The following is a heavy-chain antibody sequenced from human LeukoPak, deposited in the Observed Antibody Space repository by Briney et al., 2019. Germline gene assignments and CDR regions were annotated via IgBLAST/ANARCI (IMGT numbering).Heavy chain of an antibody. J-gene: IGHJ3*02. V-gene: IGHV4-34*01. Sequence: SETLSLTCAVYGGSFSGYYWSYIRQPPGKGLEWIGEINHSGSTNYKPSLKSRVTISVDTSKNQFSLKLSSVTAADTAVYYCARGRRDSSGCYYRGRAFDIWGQGTMVTVSS. CDR1: GGSFSGYY. D-gene: IGHD3-22*01. CDR3: ARGRRDSSGCYYRGRAFDI. CDR2: INHSGST.